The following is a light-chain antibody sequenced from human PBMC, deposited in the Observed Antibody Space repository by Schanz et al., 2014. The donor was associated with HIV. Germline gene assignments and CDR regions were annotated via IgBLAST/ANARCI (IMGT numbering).Light chain of an antibody. V-gene: IGLV2-14*01. Sequence: QSVLTQPASVSGSPGQSITISCTGTSSDVGGSNFVSWYQQHPGKAPKLILYDVSNRPSGVSNRFSGSKSGNTASLTISGLQAEDEAGYYCTSYTSTTTPAVFGTGTKLTVL. J-gene: IGLJ1*01. CDR1: SSDVGGSNF. CDR2: DVS. CDR3: TSYTSTTTPAV.